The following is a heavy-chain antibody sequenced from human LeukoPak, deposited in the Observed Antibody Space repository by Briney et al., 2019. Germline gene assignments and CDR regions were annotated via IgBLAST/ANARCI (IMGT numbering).Heavy chain of an antibody. CDR1: GVTLSDVW. J-gene: IGHJ4*02. D-gene: IGHD2-21*01. CDR2: IKRKIDGGTT. Sequence: PGGSLRLSCAASGVTLSDVWMSWVRQVPGKGVEWIGRIKRKIDGGTTDYPAPVKGRFTISRDDSKNTLYLQMNGLKTEDTAVYYCATGLLGKWGQGTLVTVSS. V-gene: IGHV3-15*01. CDR3: ATGLLGK.